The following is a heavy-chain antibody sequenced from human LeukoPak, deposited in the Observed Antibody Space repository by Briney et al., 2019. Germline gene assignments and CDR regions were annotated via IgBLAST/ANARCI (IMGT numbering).Heavy chain of an antibody. Sequence: ASVKVSCKASGYSFTNYDINWVRQATGKGLEWMGWISAYNGNTNYAQKLQGRVTMTTDTSTSTAYMELRSLRSDDTAVYYCARDQAGSAAGTSGYYYYYGMDVWGQGTTVTVSS. CDR1: GYSFTNYD. CDR3: ARDQAGSAAGTSGYYYYYGMDV. V-gene: IGHV1-18*01. D-gene: IGHD6-13*01. CDR2: ISAYNGNT. J-gene: IGHJ6*02.